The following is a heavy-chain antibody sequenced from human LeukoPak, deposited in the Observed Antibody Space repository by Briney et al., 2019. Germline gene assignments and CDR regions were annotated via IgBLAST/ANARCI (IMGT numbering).Heavy chain of an antibody. V-gene: IGHV5-51*01. CDR3: ARCYSSGTIFDY. Sequence: GESLKISCRGFGYSFTNSWIGWVRQMPGKGLEWLGMIYPGDSDTRYSPSFQGQVTISADTSISTAYLQWSRLKASDHAMYYCARCYSSGTIFDYWGQGTLITVSS. D-gene: IGHD6-19*01. CDR1: GYSFTNSW. J-gene: IGHJ4*02. CDR2: IYPGDSDT.